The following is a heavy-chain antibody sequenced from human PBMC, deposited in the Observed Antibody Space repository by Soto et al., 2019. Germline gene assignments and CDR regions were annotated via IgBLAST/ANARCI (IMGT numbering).Heavy chain of an antibody. CDR3: AREGRYSSSWYVSLSWFDP. V-gene: IGHV4-4*07. Sequence: QVQLQESGPGLVKPSETLSLTCTVSGGSISSYYWRWIRQPAGKGLEWIGRIYTSGSTNYNPSLKSRVTMSVDTSKNQFSLKLSSVTAADTAVYYCAREGRYSSSWYVSLSWFDPWGQGTLVTVSS. J-gene: IGHJ5*02. CDR2: IYTSGST. CDR1: GGSISSYY. D-gene: IGHD6-13*01.